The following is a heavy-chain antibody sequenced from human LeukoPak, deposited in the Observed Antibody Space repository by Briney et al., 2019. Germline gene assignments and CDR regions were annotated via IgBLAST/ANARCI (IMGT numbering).Heavy chain of an antibody. J-gene: IGHJ5*02. CDR3: VKVGRQYPQRGDNWFDP. V-gene: IGHV3-20*04. CDR1: GFTFDDYG. Sequence: GGSLRLSCAASGFTFDDYGMSWVRQAPGKGLEWVSGINWNGGSTGYADSVKGRFTISRDKSKNTLSLQMNSLRVEDTAVYYCVKVGRQYPQRGDNWFDPWGQGTLVIVSS. D-gene: IGHD1-26*01. CDR2: INWNGGST.